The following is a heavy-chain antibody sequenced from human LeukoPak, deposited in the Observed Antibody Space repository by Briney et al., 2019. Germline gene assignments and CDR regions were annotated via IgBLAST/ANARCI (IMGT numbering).Heavy chain of an antibody. V-gene: IGHV4-61*08. CDR1: GGSISSGDYY. CDR3: ARVQRLYDSSGYYGGDFDY. Sequence: SQTLSLTCTVSGGSISSGDYYWSWIRQHPGKGLEWIGYIYYSGSTNYNPSLKSRVTISVDTSKNQFSLKLSSVTAADTAVYYCARVQRLYDSSGYYGGDFDYWGQGTLVTVSS. CDR2: IYYSGST. D-gene: IGHD3-22*01. J-gene: IGHJ4*02.